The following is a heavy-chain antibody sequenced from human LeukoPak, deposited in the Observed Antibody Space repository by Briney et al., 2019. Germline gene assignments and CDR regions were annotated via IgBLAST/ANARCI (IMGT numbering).Heavy chain of an antibody. CDR1: GFTFSQYW. J-gene: IGHJ4*02. CDR2: ISTDGSII. Sequence: GGSLRLSCAASGFTFSQYWMYWVRQAPGKGLVWVSYISTDGSIINDADSVKGRFTISRDNAKHTLYLQMNSLRVDDTAVYYCVGGDYWGQGTLVSVSS. CDR3: VGGDY. V-gene: IGHV3-74*01.